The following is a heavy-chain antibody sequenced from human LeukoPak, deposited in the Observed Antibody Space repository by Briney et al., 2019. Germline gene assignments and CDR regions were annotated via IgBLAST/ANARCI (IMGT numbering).Heavy chain of an antibody. V-gene: IGHV1-8*03. J-gene: IGHJ4*02. CDR2: MNPNSGNT. CDR1: GYTFTNYD. CDR3: EREGFDY. Sequence: ASVKVSCKASGYTFTNYDINWVRQATGQGLEWMGYMNPNSGNTGYAQKFQGRVTITKNTSISTAYMELSSLRSEDTAVNYCEREGFDYWGQGTLVTVSS.